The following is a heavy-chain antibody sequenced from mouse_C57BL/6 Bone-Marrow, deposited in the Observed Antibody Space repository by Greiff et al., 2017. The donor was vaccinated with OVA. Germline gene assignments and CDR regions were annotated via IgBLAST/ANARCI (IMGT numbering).Heavy chain of an antibody. D-gene: IGHD1-1*01. CDR1: GYTFTSYG. J-gene: IGHJ1*03. V-gene: IGHV1-81*01. CDR3: ASRIYYYGSTCPFYWYFDV. Sequence: QLQQSGAELARPGASVKLSCKASGYTFTSYGISWVKQRTGQGLEWIGEIYPRSGNTYYNEKFKGKATLTADKSSSTAYMELRSLTSEDSAVYFCASRIYYYGSTCPFYWYFDVWGTGTTVTVSS. CDR2: IYPRSGNT.